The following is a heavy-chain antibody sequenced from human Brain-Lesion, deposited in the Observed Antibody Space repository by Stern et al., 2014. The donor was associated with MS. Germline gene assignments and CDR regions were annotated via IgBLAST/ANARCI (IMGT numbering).Heavy chain of an antibody. J-gene: IGHJ6*02. Sequence: EMQLVESGGGLVKPGGYLRLSCAASGFTFSSYTMNWVRQAPGKGLEWVSSINRGSDYIYYADSVKGRFTISRDNAKNSLYLQMNSLRAEDTALYYCARVETPLADFYYYYGMDVWGQGTTVTVSS. V-gene: IGHV3-21*01. CDR1: GFTFSSYT. CDR3: ARVETPLADFYYYYGMDV. CDR2: INRGSDYI. D-gene: IGHD5-18*01.